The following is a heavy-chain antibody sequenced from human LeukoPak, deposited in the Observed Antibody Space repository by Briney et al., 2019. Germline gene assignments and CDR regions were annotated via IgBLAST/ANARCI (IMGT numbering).Heavy chain of an antibody. D-gene: IGHD1-20*01. CDR1: GGTFSSYA. CDR3: ARDRPITGTTPRGYFDY. CDR2: IIPIFGTA. Sequence: ASVKVFCKASGGTFSSYAISWVRQAPGQGLEWMGGIIPIFGTANYAQKFQGRVTITADESTSTAYMELSSLRSEDTAVYYCARDRPITGTTPRGYFDYWGQGTLVTVSS. V-gene: IGHV1-69*13. J-gene: IGHJ4*02.